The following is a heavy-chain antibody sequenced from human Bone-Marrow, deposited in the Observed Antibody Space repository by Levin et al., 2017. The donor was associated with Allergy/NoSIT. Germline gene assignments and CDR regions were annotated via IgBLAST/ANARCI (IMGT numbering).Heavy chain of an antibody. CDR3: ARMRYCSGGSCYPTIPFDY. J-gene: IGHJ4*02. CDR1: GGSFSGYY. Sequence: SETLSLTCAVYGGSFSGYYWSWIRQPPGKGLEWIGEINHSGSTNYNPSLKSRVTISVDTSKNQFSLKLSSVTAADTAVYYCARMRYCSGGSCYPTIPFDYWGQGTLVTVSS. CDR2: INHSGST. V-gene: IGHV4-34*01. D-gene: IGHD2-15*01.